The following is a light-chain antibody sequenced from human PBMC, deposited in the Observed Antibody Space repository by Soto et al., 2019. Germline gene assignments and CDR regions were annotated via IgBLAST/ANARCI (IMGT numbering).Light chain of an antibody. V-gene: IGLV4-69*01. CDR3: QAWGTGIHV. Sequence: QPVLTQSPSASASLGASVKLTCTRSSGHSSYAIAWHQQQPEKGPRYLMKLNSDGSHSKGDGIPDRFSGSSSGAERYLIISSLQSEDEADYHCQAWGTGIHVFGTGTKLTVL. J-gene: IGLJ1*01. CDR2: LNSDGSH. CDR1: SGHSSYA.